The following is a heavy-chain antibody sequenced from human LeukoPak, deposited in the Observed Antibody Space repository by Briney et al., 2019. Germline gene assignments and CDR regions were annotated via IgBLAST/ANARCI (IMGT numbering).Heavy chain of an antibody. J-gene: IGHJ4*02. V-gene: IGHV7-4-1*02. CDR3: ARVWLAAADSFDY. CDR2: INTNTGNP. D-gene: IGHD6-13*01. CDR1: GYTSRNYL. Sequence: ASVKVSCKASGYTSRNYLMNWVRQAPGQGLEWMGWINTNTGNPTYAQGFTGRFVFSLDTSVSTAYLQISSLRAEDTAVYYCARVWLAAADSFDYWGQGTLVTVSS.